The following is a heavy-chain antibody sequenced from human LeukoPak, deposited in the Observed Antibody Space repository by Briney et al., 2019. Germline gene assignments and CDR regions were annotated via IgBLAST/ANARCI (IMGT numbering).Heavy chain of an antibody. J-gene: IGHJ4*02. V-gene: IGHV4-59*01. Sequence: PSETLSLTCTVSGDSITGYYWTWVRQPPGKGLEWIGYVYHTGTSNYNPSVRGRITMSVDTSKNQYSMNLTSVTAADTAVYYCARALDTWSALDYWGLGTLVSVSS. CDR3: ARALDTWSALDY. CDR2: VYHTGTS. CDR1: GDSITGYY. D-gene: IGHD5-18*01.